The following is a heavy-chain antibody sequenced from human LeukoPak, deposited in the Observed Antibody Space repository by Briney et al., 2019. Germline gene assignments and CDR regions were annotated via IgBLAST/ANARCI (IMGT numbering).Heavy chain of an antibody. CDR1: GFTFSSYG. D-gene: IGHD3-22*01. CDR2: IRYDGSNK. J-gene: IGHJ4*02. Sequence: GRSLRLSCAASGFTFSSYGMHLVRQAPGKGLEWVAFIRYDGSNKYYADSVKGRFTISRDNSKNTLYLQMNSLRAEDTAVYYCAKDGHFLHYYDSSGYSFDYWGQGTLVTVSS. V-gene: IGHV3-30*02. CDR3: AKDGHFLHYYDSSGYSFDY.